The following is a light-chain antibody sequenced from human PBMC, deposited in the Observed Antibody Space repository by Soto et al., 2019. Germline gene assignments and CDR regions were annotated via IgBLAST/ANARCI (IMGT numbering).Light chain of an antibody. CDR2: GAS. CDR3: EQYYSWPHA. J-gene: IGKJ4*01. V-gene: IGKV3-15*01. Sequence: ELVITQSPATLSVSPCESSTLSGRASQSVSSNLAWYQQKPGQAPRLLIYGASTRATAIPARFSGSGSGTEFTLTISSLQSEDFAVYYCEQYYSWPHAFGGGTKVDIK. CDR1: QSVSSN.